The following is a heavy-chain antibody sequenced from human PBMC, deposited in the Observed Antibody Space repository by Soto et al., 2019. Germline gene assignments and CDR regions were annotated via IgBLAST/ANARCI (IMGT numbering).Heavy chain of an antibody. Sequence: QVQLVQSGAEVKEPGSSVKVSCKASGHTSGSYAISWVRQAPGQGLEWMGGIIPAFQTAMSAQKLKGRLAITTDESTLGADDFTSTVHMELSSLRFQDTAAYYCARSRAGADFFDYWCQGSLVIVSS. V-gene: IGHV1-69*01. CDR2: IIPAFQTA. CDR3: ARSRAGADFFDY. J-gene: IGHJ4*02. D-gene: IGHD3-3*01. CDR1: GHTSGSYA.